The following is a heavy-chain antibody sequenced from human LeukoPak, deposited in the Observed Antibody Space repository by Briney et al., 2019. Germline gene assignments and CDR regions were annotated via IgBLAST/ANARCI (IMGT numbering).Heavy chain of an antibody. CDR3: VRRFSGSSELDY. Sequence: SETLSLTCTVSGGSISSSYYYWGWIRQPPGKGLEWIGSIYYSGSTYYNPSLKSRVTISVDTSKNQFSLKLRSVTAADTAVYYCVRRFSGSSELDYWGQGTLVTVSS. J-gene: IGHJ4*02. CDR2: IYYSGST. V-gene: IGHV4-39*01. CDR1: GGSISSSYYY. D-gene: IGHD1-26*01.